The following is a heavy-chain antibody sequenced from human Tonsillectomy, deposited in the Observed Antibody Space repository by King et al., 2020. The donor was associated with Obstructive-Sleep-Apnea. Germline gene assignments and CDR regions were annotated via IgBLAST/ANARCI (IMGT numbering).Heavy chain of an antibody. J-gene: IGHJ4*02. CDR2: RNYSGST. Sequence: VQLQESGPGLVKPSETLSLTCTVSAGSMSPYYWSWIRQPPGKGLEWIGYRNYSGSTNYNPSLKSRVTISVDTSKNQFSLTLKSVTAADTAVYYCARGDGYNIFWGQGTQVTVSS. D-gene: IGHD5-24*01. CDR1: AGSMSPYY. CDR3: ARGDGYNIF. V-gene: IGHV4-59*01.